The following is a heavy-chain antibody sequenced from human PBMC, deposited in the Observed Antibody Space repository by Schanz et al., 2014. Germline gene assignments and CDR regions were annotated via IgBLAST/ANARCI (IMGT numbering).Heavy chain of an antibody. Sequence: QVQLVQSGADVKKPGASVKVSCKASGNTLSAYYIHWIRQAPGQGLEWMGWIDPNSGGTNYAQKFQGRVTMTSDTSITTVYMEVNSLTSDDTAVFYCARTASHDVWRGYIPHYAFDLWGQGTLVTVSS. CDR1: GNTLSAYY. CDR2: IDPNSGGT. J-gene: IGHJ4*02. D-gene: IGHD3-3*01. V-gene: IGHV1-2*02. CDR3: ARTASHDVWRGYIPHYAFDL.